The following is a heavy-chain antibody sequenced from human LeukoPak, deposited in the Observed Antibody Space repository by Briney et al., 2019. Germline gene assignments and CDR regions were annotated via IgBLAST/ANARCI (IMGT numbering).Heavy chain of an antibody. D-gene: IGHD7-27*01. Sequence: GGSLRLSCAASGFTFSSYWMSWVRQAPGKGLEWVANIKQDGSEKYYVDSVKGRLTISRDNAKNSLYLQMNSLRAEDTAVYYCARGTGRYYYGMDVWGQGTTVTVSS. V-gene: IGHV3-7*04. CDR1: GFTFSSYW. J-gene: IGHJ6*02. CDR3: ARGTGRYYYGMDV. CDR2: IKQDGSEK.